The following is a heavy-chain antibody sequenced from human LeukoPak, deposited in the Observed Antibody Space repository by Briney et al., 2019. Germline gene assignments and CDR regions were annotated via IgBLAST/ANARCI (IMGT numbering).Heavy chain of an antibody. CDR1: GFTFGGYA. CDR2: IRSKAYGGTT. CDR3: TRDRLGYSYGSPFDY. D-gene: IGHD5-18*01. V-gene: IGHV3-49*03. Sequence: EPGGSLRLSCTASGFTFGGYAMSWFRQAPGKGLEWVGFIRSKAYGGTTEYAASVKGRFTISRDDSKSIAYLKMNSLKTEDKAVYYCTRDRLGYSYGSPFDYWGQGTLVTVSS. J-gene: IGHJ4*02.